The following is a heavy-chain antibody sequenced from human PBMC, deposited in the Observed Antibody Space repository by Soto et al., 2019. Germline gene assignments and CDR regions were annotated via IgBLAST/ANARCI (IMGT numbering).Heavy chain of an antibody. CDR3: ARLVVPAAIPINWFDP. J-gene: IGHJ5*02. CDR2: IIPIFGTA. V-gene: IGHV1-69*01. CDR1: GGTFSSYA. D-gene: IGHD2-2*01. Sequence: QVQLVQSGAEVKKPGSSVKVSCKASGGTFSSYAISWVRQAPGQGLEWMGGIIPIFGTANYAQKFQGRVTSTADESTSTAYMELSSLRSADTAVYYCARLVVPAAIPINWFDPWGQGTLVTVSS.